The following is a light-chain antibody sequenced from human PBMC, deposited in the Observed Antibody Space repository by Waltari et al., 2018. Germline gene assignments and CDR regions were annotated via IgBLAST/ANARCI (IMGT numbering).Light chain of an antibody. Sequence: EIVMTQSPATLSVSPGERATLSCRASQSISSNLAWYQQRPGQVPMLLIYDASTRATGIPARFSGSGSKTEFTLTISNLQSEDFAVYYCQQYYNWPPMYTFGQGTKLEIK. CDR3: QQYYNWPPMYT. J-gene: IGKJ2*01. V-gene: IGKV3-15*01. CDR2: DAS. CDR1: QSISSN.